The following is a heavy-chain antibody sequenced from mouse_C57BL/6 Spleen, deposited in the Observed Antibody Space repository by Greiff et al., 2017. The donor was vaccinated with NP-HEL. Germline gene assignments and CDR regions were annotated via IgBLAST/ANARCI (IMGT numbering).Heavy chain of an antibody. J-gene: IGHJ3*01. Sequence: VKLVESGAELVRPGSSVKLSCKASGYTFTSYWMHWVKQRPIQGLEWIGNIDPSDSETHYNQKFKDKATLTVDKSSSTAYMQLSSLTSEDSAVYYCAREGFTTVVAPGFAYWGQGTLVTVSA. CDR3: AREGFTTVVAPGFAY. CDR1: GYTFTSYW. V-gene: IGHV1-52*01. CDR2: IDPSDSET. D-gene: IGHD1-1*01.